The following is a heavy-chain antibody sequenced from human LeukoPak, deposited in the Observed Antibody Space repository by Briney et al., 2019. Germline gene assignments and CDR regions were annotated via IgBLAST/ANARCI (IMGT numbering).Heavy chain of an antibody. Sequence: GASVKVSCKASGYTFTGHYMHWVRQAPGQGLEWMGWINPNSGGTNYAQKFQGRVTMTRDTSISTAYMELSRLRSDDTAVYYCARSGYIYASNYYYMDVWGKGTTVTVSS. D-gene: IGHD5-18*01. CDR1: GYTFTGHY. CDR3: ARSGYIYASNYYYMDV. J-gene: IGHJ6*03. CDR2: INPNSGGT. V-gene: IGHV1-2*02.